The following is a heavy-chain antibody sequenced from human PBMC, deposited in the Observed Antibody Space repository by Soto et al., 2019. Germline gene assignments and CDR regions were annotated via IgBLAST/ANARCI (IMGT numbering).Heavy chain of an antibody. J-gene: IGHJ4*02. Sequence: QVQLVESGGGVVQPGRSLRLSCAASGFTFSSYGMHWVRQAPGKGLEWVAVISYDGSNKYYADSVKGRFTISRDNSKNTLYLQMNSLRAEDTAVYYCANGGATTVTTVYWGQGTLVTVSS. CDR1: GFTFSSYG. V-gene: IGHV3-30*18. CDR3: ANGGATTVTTVY. D-gene: IGHD4-17*01. CDR2: ISYDGSNK.